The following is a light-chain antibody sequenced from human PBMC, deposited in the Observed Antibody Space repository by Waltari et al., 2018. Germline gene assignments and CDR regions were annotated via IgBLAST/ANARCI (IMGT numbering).Light chain of an antibody. CDR1: QSVSSN. CDR2: GAS. CDR3: QQYTTLPLT. V-gene: IGKV3-15*01. J-gene: IGKJ4*01. Sequence: EIVMTQSPGTLSVSPGEGATLSCRASQSVSSNVAWYQQRPGQAPRLIIFGASTRATGIPARFSGSESGTEFTLTISSLQSEDSAVYFCQQYTTLPLTFGGGTKVEI.